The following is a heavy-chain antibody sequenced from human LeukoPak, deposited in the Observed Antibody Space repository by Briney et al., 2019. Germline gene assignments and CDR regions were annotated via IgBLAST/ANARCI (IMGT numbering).Heavy chain of an antibody. Sequence: PGGSLRLSCAASGFTFSSYGMSWVRQAPGKGLEWVSAISGSGGSSYYADSVKGRFTISRDNSKNTLYLQMNSLRAEDTAVYYCAKDETASGDYDNWGQGTLVTVSS. V-gene: IGHV3-23*01. D-gene: IGHD4-17*01. CDR2: ISGSGGSS. J-gene: IGHJ4*02. CDR3: AKDETASGDYDN. CDR1: GFTFSSYG.